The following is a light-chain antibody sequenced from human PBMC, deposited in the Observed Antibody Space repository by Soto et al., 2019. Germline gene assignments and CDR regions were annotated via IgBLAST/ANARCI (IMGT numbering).Light chain of an antibody. Sequence: EIVLTQSPATLSLSPGERATLSCRASQSVSICLAWYQQKPGQAPRLLIYDASNRTTGIPAGFSGSGSGTDFTLTIRGLEADDFAVYYCQQRSDLASTCGGGTEVEIK. J-gene: IGKJ4*01. V-gene: IGKV3-11*01. CDR1: QSVSIC. CDR2: DAS. CDR3: QQRSDLAST.